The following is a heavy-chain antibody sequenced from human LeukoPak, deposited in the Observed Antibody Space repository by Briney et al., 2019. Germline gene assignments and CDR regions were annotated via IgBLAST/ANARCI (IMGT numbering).Heavy chain of an antibody. CDR3: AREPTSGSYYNADAFDI. V-gene: IGHV1-46*01. J-gene: IGHJ3*02. Sequence: GASVKVSCKASGYTFTKYYIHWVRQAPGQGLEWLGVINVSGGGATYAQKFQGRITMTRDTSTDTAYVELSSLRSEDTAVYYCAREPTSGSYYNADAFDIWGQGTMVTVSS. D-gene: IGHD3-10*01. CDR2: INVSGGGA. CDR1: GYTFTKYY.